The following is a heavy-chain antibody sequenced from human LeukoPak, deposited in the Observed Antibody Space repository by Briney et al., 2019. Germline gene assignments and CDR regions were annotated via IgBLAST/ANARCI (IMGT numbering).Heavy chain of an antibody. CDR1: GGSFSGYY. CDR2: INHSGST. Sequence: PSETLSLTCAVYGGSFSGYYWRWIRQPPGKGLEWIGEINHSGSTNYNPSLKSRVTISVDTSKNQFSLKLSSVTAADTAVYYCAREYYYDSSGYLYWGQGTLVTVSS. V-gene: IGHV4-34*01. J-gene: IGHJ4*02. D-gene: IGHD3-22*01. CDR3: AREYYYDSSGYLY.